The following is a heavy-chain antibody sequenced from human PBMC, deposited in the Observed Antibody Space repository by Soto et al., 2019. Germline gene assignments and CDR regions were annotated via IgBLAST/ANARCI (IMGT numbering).Heavy chain of an antibody. D-gene: IGHD1-1*01. CDR1: GFTFSDYY. CDR2: ISQTSTYT. V-gene: IGHV3-11*06. Sequence: QAQLVESGGGLVKPGGSLRLSCAASGFTFSDYYMSWVRQAPGKGLEWLSYISQTSTYTNYADSVRGRFTISRDNAKNSLYLQMNSLRAEDPAVYYCTTADRGKTGTRVGGQGTLVTVSS. CDR3: TTADRGKTGTRV. J-gene: IGHJ4*02.